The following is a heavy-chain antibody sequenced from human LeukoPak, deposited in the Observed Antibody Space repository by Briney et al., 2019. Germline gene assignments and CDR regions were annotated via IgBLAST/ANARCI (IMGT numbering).Heavy chain of an antibody. V-gene: IGHV4-59*01. D-gene: IGHD4-23*01. CDR1: GDSISSYY. Sequence: PSETLSLTCTVSGDSISSYYWSWIRQPPGRGLEWIGYISYSGSTNYNPSLKSRVTISEDTSKNQFSLKLSSVTAADTAVYYCARAVSGNSPVDYWGQGTLVTVSS. J-gene: IGHJ4*02. CDR2: ISYSGST. CDR3: ARAVSGNSPVDY.